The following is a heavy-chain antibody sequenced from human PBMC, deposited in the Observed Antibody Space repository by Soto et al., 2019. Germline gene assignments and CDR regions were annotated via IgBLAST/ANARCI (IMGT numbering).Heavy chain of an antibody. Sequence: EVQVVESGGGLVQPGRSLRLSCAASGFSFDDYAMHWVRQAPGKGLEWVSGISWNSGTIGYADSVKGRFTISRDNAKNSLSLQMNSLRAEDTALYYCAKSTGGTANGMGVWGQGTTVTVS. D-gene: IGHD2-8*02. V-gene: IGHV3-9*01. CDR3: AKSTGGTANGMGV. J-gene: IGHJ6*02. CDR2: ISWNSGTI. CDR1: GFSFDDYA.